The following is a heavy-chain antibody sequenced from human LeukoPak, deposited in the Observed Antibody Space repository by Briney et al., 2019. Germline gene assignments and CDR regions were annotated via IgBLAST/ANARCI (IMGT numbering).Heavy chain of an antibody. Sequence: SVKVSCKASGGTFSTYTFSWVRQAPGQGLEWMGGIIPAFGSANYAQKFQDRVTITADESTSTAYLELSSLRSEDTAMYYCARQKAYDLLTAAGYYFDYWGQGTLVTVSS. D-gene: IGHD3-9*01. CDR2: IIPAFGSA. V-gene: IGHV1-69*13. CDR1: GGTFSTYT. CDR3: ARQKAYDLLTAAGYYFDY. J-gene: IGHJ4*02.